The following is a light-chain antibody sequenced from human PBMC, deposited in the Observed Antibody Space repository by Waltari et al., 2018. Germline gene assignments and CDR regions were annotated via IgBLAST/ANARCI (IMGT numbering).Light chain of an antibody. Sequence: DIQMTQSPSSLSSSIGDRVTITCRASENIGSYLNGYQQRTGEAPKLLIYATSTLQTEVPSRFSGSGSRTDFTLTISSLQPEDFATYYCQHTFETPYSFGQGTKLESK. CDR1: ENIGSY. CDR3: QHTFETPYS. J-gene: IGKJ2*01. CDR2: ATS. V-gene: IGKV1-39*01.